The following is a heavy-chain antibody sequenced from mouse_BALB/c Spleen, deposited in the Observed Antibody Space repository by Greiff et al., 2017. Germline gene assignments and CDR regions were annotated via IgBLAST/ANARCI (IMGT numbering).Heavy chain of an antibody. CDR3: TRLYYGNYYFDY. J-gene: IGHJ2*01. CDR1: GFTFSNYW. Sequence: EVKLVESGGGLVQPGGSMKLSCVASGFTFSNYWMNWVRQSPEKGLEWVAEIRLKSNNYATHYAESVKGRFTISRDDSKSSVYLQMNNLRAEDTGIYYCTRLYYGNYYFDYWGQGTTLTVSS. CDR2: IRLKSNNYAT. D-gene: IGHD2-1*01. V-gene: IGHV6-6*02.